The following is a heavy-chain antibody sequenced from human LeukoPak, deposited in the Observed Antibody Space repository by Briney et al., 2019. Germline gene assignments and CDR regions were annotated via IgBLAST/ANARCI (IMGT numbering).Heavy chain of an antibody. J-gene: IGHJ4*02. CDR2: ISYDAKSN. CDR1: GFTFSSYG. CDR3: ARGADSGYSSDN. Sequence: GGSLRLSCVTSGFTFSSYGMHWVRQVPGKGLEWVAVISYDAKSNYHVDSVKGRFTISRDNAKNTLYLQMNSLRAEDTAVYYCARGADSGYSSDNWGQGTLVSVSS. D-gene: IGHD3-9*01. V-gene: IGHV3-30*03.